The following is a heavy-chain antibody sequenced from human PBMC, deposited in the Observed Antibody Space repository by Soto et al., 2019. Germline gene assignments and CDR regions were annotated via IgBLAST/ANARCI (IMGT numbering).Heavy chain of an antibody. Sequence: SETLSLTCTVSGGSISSYYWSWIRQPPGKGLEWIGYIYYSGSTNYNPSLKSRVTISVDTSKNQFSLKLSSVTAADTAVYYCARVNCPTPYSSSWYEGVYYYGMDVWGQGTTVTVSS. V-gene: IGHV4-59*01. J-gene: IGHJ6*02. D-gene: IGHD6-13*01. CDR1: GGSISSYY. CDR2: IYYSGST. CDR3: ARVNCPTPYSSSWYEGVYYYGMDV.